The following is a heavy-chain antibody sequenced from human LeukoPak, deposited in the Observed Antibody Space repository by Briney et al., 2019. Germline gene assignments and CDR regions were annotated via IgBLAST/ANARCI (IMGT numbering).Heavy chain of an antibody. D-gene: IGHD6-13*01. Sequence: GGSLRLSCAASGFTFSNYWMSWVRQAPGKGLEWVAFLRKDGYNTKYADSVKGRFTISRDTSNKMVYLQMNSLRTEDMAVYYCAKDRAGNSWNFDYWGQGTLVAVSS. CDR1: GFTFSNYW. J-gene: IGHJ4*02. V-gene: IGHV3-30*02. CDR2: LRKDGYNT. CDR3: AKDRAGNSWNFDY.